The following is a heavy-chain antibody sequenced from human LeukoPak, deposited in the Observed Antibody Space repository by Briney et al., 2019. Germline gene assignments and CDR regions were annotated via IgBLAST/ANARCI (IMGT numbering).Heavy chain of an antibody. D-gene: IGHD2-2*01. J-gene: IGHJ5*02. CDR2: IYSGGST. Sequence: GGSLKLSCAASGFTVSSNYMSWVRQAPGKGLEWVSVIYSGGSTYYADSVKGRFTISRDNSKNTLYLQMNSLRAVDTAVYYCARVIGSTRAYNWFDPWGQGTLVTVSS. V-gene: IGHV3-66*02. CDR3: ARVIGSTRAYNWFDP. CDR1: GFTVSSNY.